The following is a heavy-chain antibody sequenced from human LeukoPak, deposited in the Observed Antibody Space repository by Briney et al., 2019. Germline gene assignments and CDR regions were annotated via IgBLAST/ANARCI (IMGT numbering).Heavy chain of an antibody. CDR1: GFTFSSYW. J-gene: IGHJ3*02. CDR2: IKQDGSEK. V-gene: IGHV3-7*01. CDR3: ARNYLVAAGDAFDI. Sequence: GGSLRLSCAASGFTFSSYWMSWVRQAPGKGLEWVANIKQDGSEKYYVDSVKGRFTISRDNAKNSLYLQMNSLRAEDTAVYYCARNYLVAAGDAFDIWGQGTMVTVSS. D-gene: IGHD2/OR15-2a*01.